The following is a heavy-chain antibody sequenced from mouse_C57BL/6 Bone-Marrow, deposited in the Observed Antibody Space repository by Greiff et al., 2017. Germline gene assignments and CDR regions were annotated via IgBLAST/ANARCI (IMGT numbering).Heavy chain of an antibody. CDR1: GFSLTSYG. J-gene: IGHJ1*03. Sequence: VQLQQSGPGLVAPSQSLSITCTVSGFSLTSYGVSWVRQPPGKGLEWLGVIWGDGRTPYHSAIISILSLSKDNSKSQVFLKLNSLQTDDTATYYCAKEGTGGYWYFDVWGTGTTVTVSS. V-gene: IGHV2-3*01. CDR2: IWGDGRT. CDR3: AKEGTGGYWYFDV. D-gene: IGHD4-1*01.